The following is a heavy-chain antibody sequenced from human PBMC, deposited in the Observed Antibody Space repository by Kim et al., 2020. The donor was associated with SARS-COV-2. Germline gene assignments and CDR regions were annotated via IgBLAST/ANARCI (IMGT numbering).Heavy chain of an antibody. V-gene: IGHV3-74*01. Sequence: ADSVKGRTTVSSDNAKNTLYLEMNNLRVENTAVYYCARVPHYDSSGYYFDYWGQGTLVSVSP. J-gene: IGHJ4*02. CDR3: ARVPHYDSSGYYFDY. D-gene: IGHD3-22*01.